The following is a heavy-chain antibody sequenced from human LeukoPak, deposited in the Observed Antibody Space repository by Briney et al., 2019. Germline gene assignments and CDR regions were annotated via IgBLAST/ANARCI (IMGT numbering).Heavy chain of an antibody. V-gene: IGHV3-30*18. Sequence: GGSLRLSCAASGFTFSSYGMHWVRQAPGKGLEWVAVISYDGSNKYYADSVKGRFTISRDNSKNTLYLQMNSLRAEDTAVYYCAKWKYSNSGIDDYWGQGTLVNGSS. D-gene: IGHD6-6*01. CDR3: AKWKYSNSGIDDY. CDR1: GFTFSSYG. CDR2: ISYDGSNK. J-gene: IGHJ4*02.